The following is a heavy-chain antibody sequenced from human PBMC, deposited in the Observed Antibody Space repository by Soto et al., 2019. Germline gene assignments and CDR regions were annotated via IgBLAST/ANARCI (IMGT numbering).Heavy chain of an antibody. CDR3: ARRAETNGWNGFGADKYYFDF. CDR2: LNPNTGNS. CDR1: GYTFTSYD. V-gene: IGHV1-8*01. Sequence: QVQLVQSGAVVRKPGASVKVSCEASGYTFTSYDIYWVRQATGQGLEWMGWLNPNTGNSGYAQKFQGRITVTSDTSINTVHMELSSLRSEDTAVYYCARRAETNGWNGFGADKYYFDFWGQGTLVTVSS. D-gene: IGHD1-1*01. J-gene: IGHJ4*02.